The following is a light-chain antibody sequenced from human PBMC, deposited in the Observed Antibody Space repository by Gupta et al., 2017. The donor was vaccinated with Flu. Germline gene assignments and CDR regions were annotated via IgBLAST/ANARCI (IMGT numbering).Light chain of an antibody. V-gene: IGKV1-9*01. CDR3: QQLNTYPWT. J-gene: IGKJ1*01. CDR1: QGITGY. Sequence: DIQLTQSPSFLSASVGDTVSITCRASQGITGYLAWYQQKPGKAPNLLIYGASTLQSGVPSRFSGSGSGTLFTLTISSLQPEDFAVYYCQQLNTYPWTFGQGTKWKS. CDR2: GAS.